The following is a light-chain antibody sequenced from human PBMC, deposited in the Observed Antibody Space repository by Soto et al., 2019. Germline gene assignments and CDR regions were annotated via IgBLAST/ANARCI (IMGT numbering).Light chain of an antibody. V-gene: IGKV1-39*01. CDR1: QSISTY. Sequence: DVQMTQSPSSLPASVGDRVTLTCRASQSISTYLNWYQQKPGKAPKLLIYAASSLQSGVPSRLSRSGSGTDFTLTISSLQPEDFATYYCQQSYTIPYTFGQGTKLEIK. CDR2: AAS. J-gene: IGKJ2*01. CDR3: QQSYTIPYT.